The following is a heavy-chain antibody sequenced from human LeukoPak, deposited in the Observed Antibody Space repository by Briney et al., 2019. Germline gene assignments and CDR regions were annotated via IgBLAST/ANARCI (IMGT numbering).Heavy chain of an antibody. J-gene: IGHJ6*02. CDR3: ARDLIDYYYGMDV. CDR1: GFTFSSYA. Sequence: GSLRLSCAASGFTFSSYAMSWVRQAPGKGLEWIGYIYYSGSTNYNPSLKSRVTISVDTSKNQFSLKLSSVTAADTAVYYCARDLIDYYYGMDVWGQGTTVTVSS. V-gene: IGHV4-59*01. D-gene: IGHD3-22*01. CDR2: IYYSGST.